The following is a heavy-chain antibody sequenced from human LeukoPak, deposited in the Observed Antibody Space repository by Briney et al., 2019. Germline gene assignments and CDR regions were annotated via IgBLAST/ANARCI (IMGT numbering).Heavy chain of an antibody. CDR1: GFTFISYA. CDR2: ISFHGTDS. V-gene: IGHV3-30*04. CDR3: TRDFWTDY. Sequence: GGSLRLSCAASGFTFISYAIHWVRQAPGKGLEWVAVISFHGTDSFYADSVKGRFTISRDNSKNTLYLQMSSLRADDTAVYYCTRDFWTDYWGQGTLVTVSS. D-gene: IGHD3/OR15-3a*01. J-gene: IGHJ4*02.